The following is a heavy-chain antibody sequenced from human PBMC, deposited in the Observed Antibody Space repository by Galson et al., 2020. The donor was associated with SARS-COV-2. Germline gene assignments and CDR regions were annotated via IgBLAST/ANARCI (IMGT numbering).Heavy chain of an antibody. J-gene: IGHJ4*02. Sequence: SETLSLTCTVSGGSISSSSYYWGWIRQPPGKGLEWIGSIYYSGSTYYNPSLKSRVTISVDTSKNQFSLKLSSVTAADTAVYYCASRHIAVAGQDYWGQGTLVTVSS. CDR3: ASRHIAVAGQDY. V-gene: IGHV4-39*01. D-gene: IGHD6-19*01. CDR1: GGSISSSSYY. CDR2: IYYSGST.